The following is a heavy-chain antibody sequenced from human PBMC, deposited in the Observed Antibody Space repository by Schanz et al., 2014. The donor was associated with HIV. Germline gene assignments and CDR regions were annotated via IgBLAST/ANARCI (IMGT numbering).Heavy chain of an antibody. CDR1: GYTFGDYY. CDR2: MNPNSGNT. V-gene: IGHV1-8*02. Sequence: QVQLVQSGAEVKKPGASVKVACKASGYTFGDYYIHWVRQAPGQGLEWMGWMNPNSGNTGYAQKFQDRVTMTADKSTSTIYMELNSLRSEDTAVYYCARETIQLCPDYWGQGTLVTVSS. CDR3: ARETIQLCPDY. J-gene: IGHJ4*02. D-gene: IGHD5-18*01.